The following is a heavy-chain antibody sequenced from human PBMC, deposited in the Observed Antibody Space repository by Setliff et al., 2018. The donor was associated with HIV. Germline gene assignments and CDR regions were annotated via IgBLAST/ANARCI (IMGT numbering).Heavy chain of an antibody. Sequence: PSETLSLTCNLSGDSIRSQFWTWIRQTPGKGLEWIASIETTGTVNYSPSLKSRLTIAIDTSKNQFSLKLRSVTAADTAVYYCARHGYSSDLRISYCDSWGQGSLVTVSA. CDR1: GDSIRSQF. CDR2: IETTGTV. D-gene: IGHD5-18*01. CDR3: ARHGYSSDLRISYCDS. J-gene: IGHJ4*02. V-gene: IGHV4-4*08.